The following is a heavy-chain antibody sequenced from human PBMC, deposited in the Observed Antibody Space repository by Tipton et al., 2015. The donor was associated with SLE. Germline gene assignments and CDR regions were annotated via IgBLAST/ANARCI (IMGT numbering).Heavy chain of an antibody. V-gene: IGHV4-4*02. CDR1: GGSITNSNW. Sequence: TLSLTCDVSGGSITNSNWWSWVRQPPGKGLEWIGEIYHSGSTFYNPSLKSRVTISVDKSKNQCSLKINSVTAADTAVYYCGRDPRYSSGHYWFDSWGRGTRVIVPS. CDR2: IYHSGST. D-gene: IGHD6-19*01. CDR3: GRDPRYSSGHYWFDS. J-gene: IGHJ5*01.